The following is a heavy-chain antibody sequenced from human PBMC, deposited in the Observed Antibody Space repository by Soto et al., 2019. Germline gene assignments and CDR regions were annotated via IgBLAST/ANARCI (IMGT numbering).Heavy chain of an antibody. CDR3: AKYYDSSVYVPIRAFDI. D-gene: IGHD3-22*01. CDR2: IGYSGGDP. CDR1: GFTFSNYA. V-gene: IGHV3-23*01. Sequence: PGGSLRLSCTASGFTFSNYAMTWVRQAPGKGLDWVSVIGYSGGDPRYAESVKGRFTISRDNSKNTLFLQMDSLRAEDTAMYYCAKYYDSSVYVPIRAFDIWGQGTMVTVAS. J-gene: IGHJ3*02.